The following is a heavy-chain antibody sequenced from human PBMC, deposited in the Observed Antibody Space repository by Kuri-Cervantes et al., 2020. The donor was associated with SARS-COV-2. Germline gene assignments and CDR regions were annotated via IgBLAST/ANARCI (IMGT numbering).Heavy chain of an antibody. V-gene: IGHV1-69*13. CDR1: GYTFTSYA. Sequence: SVKVSCKASGYTFTSYAMHWVRQAPGQRLEWMGGIIPIFGTANYAQKFQGRVTITADESTSTAYMELSSLRSEDTAVYYCARGNPRGISMDVWGQGTTVTVSS. CDR2: IIPIFGTA. J-gene: IGHJ6*02. D-gene: IGHD6-13*01. CDR3: ARGNPRGISMDV.